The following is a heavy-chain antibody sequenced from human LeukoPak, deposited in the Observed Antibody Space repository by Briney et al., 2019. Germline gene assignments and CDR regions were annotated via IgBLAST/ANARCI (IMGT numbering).Heavy chain of an antibody. CDR3: ARGGFRGAKLGGMDV. V-gene: IGHV3-13*05. Sequence: GGSLRLSCAASGFTFSSYDMHWVRQATGKGLEWVSAIGTAGDPYYPGSVKGRFTISRENAKNSLCLQMNSLRAGDTAVYYCARGGFRGAKLGGMDVWAKGPRSPSP. J-gene: IGHJ6*02. CDR2: IGTAGDP. D-gene: IGHD3-10*01. CDR1: GFTFSSYD.